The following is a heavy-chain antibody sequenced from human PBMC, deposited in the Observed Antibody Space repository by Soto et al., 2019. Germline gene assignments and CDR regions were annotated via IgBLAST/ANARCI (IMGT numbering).Heavy chain of an antibody. CDR1: GYNFISYY. CDR3: ARDPEWEDFDY. CDR2: INPGGGST. Sequence: QVQLVQSGAEVKKPGASVKVSCQASGYNFISYYMHWVRQAPGQGLEWMGRINPGGGSTSYAQKFQGRVTMTRDTSTRTVYMELTNLRSDDTAVYDCARDPEWEDFDYWGQGPLVTVSS. V-gene: IGHV1-46*01. D-gene: IGHD1-26*01. J-gene: IGHJ4*02.